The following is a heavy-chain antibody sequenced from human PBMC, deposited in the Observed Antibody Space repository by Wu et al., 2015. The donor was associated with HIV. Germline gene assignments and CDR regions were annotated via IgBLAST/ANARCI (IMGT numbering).Heavy chain of an antibody. CDR2: MNPNSGNT. V-gene: IGHV1-8*01. CDR3: ARGRDYYGSGSYLGDY. Sequence: QVQLVQSGAEVKKPGASVKVSCKTSGYTFTSYDINWVRQATGQGLEWMAWMNPNSGNTGYAQKFQGRITMTRNTSVRTAYMELSSLRSEDTAVYYCARGRDYYGSGSYLGDYWGQGTLVTVSS. J-gene: IGHJ4*02. CDR1: GYTFTSYD. D-gene: IGHD3-10*01.